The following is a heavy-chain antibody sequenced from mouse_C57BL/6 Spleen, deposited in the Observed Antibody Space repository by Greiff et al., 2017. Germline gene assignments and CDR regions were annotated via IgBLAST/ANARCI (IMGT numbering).Heavy chain of an antibody. CDR1: GYTFTSYG. CDR2: IYPTSGTT. J-gene: IGHJ4*01. D-gene: IGHD2-14*01. V-gene: IGHV1-81*01. Sequence: QVQLQQSGAELARPGASVKLSCKASGYTFTSYGIRWVKQRTGQGLEWIGEIYPTSGTTYYNEQFKGKATLTADKASSTAYMEMHSRTSEDSAVEVCERISTDGGMEDWGKGTTVTVSS. CDR3: ERISTDGGMED.